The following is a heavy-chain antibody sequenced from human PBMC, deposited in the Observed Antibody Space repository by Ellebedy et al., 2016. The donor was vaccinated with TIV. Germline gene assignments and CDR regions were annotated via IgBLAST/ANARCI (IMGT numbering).Heavy chain of an antibody. D-gene: IGHD6-13*01. Sequence: MPSETLSLTCAVSGGSISSGGFSWSWVRQPLGKGLEWIGYIYHSRSTYYTPSLKSRVTISADRSKNQFALTLNSVTAADTAVYYCARVQGVAPAGTSGFDHWGRGILVTVSS. CDR2: IYHSRST. J-gene: IGHJ4*02. CDR3: ARVQGVAPAGTSGFDH. CDR1: GGSISSGGFS. V-gene: IGHV4-30-2*01.